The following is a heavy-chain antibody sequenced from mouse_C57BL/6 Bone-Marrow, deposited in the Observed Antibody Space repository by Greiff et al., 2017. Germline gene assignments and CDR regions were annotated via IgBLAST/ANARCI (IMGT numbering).Heavy chain of an antibody. V-gene: IGHV1-74*01. CDR3: AMRWAY. J-gene: IGHJ3*01. Sequence: QVQLQQPGAALVKPGASVKVSCKASGYTFTSYWMHWVKQRPGQGLEWIGRIHPSASDTNYNQKFKGKATLTVDKSASTPYMQLSSLTSEESAVYYCAMRWAYWGQGTLVTVSA. CDR1: GYTFTSYW. CDR2: IHPSASDT. D-gene: IGHD1-1*02.